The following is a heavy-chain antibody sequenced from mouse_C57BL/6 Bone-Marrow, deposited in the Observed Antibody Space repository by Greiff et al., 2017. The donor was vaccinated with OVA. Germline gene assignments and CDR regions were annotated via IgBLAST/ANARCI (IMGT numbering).Heavy chain of an antibody. V-gene: IGHV1-84*01. CDR3: ARSRVPLLRY. CDR2: IYPGSGNT. Sequence: VQLQQSGPELVKPGASVKISCKASGYTFTDYYINWVKQRPGQGLEWIGWIYPGSGNTKYNETFKGKAPLTVDKSSSTAYMQLSSLTSADSAVYYCARSRVPLLRYWGQGTTLTVSS. CDR1: GYTFTDYY. J-gene: IGHJ2*01. D-gene: IGHD1-1*01.